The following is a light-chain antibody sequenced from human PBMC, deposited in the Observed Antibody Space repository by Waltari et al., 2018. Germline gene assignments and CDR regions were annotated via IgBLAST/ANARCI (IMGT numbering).Light chain of an antibody. CDR1: QNISTN. CDR3: LQYNKWPALT. CDR2: GAS. V-gene: IGKV3-15*01. Sequence: IVMTQSPATLSLSQGERAALSCRASQNISTNLAWYQQKPGQAPRLLIYGASTRATGVPGRSSGSGSGIEFTLTVSSLQPEDFAVYYCLQYNKWPALTFGGGTKVEIK. J-gene: IGKJ4*01.